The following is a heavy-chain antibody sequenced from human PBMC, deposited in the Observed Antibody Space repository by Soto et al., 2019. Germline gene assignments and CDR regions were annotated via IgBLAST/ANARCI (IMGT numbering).Heavy chain of an antibody. Sequence: SETLSLTCGVSSGSISSSNWWSWVRQPPGKGLEWIGEIYHSGSTNYNPSLKSRVTISVDKSKNRFSLKLSSVTAADTAVYYCARDTYYYGSGMATYYYMDVWGKGTTVIVSS. V-gene: IGHV4-4*02. J-gene: IGHJ6*03. CDR1: SGSISSSNW. CDR3: ARDTYYYGSGMATYYYMDV. CDR2: IYHSGST. D-gene: IGHD3-10*01.